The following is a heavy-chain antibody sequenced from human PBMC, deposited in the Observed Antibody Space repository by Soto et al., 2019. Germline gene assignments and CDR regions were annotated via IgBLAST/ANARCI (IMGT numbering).Heavy chain of an antibody. CDR2: ISYSEST. Sequence: SETLSLTCAVYGGSFSGYYWTWIRQSPGKGLEWIGQISYSESTNYNPSLKSRVSISIDRSKNQFFLKLSFVTAADTAVYYCAGSGYYHNSGMDVWGQGTTVTVSS. J-gene: IGHJ6*02. D-gene: IGHD3-22*01. CDR1: GGSFSGYY. CDR3: AGSGYYHNSGMDV. V-gene: IGHV4-34*01.